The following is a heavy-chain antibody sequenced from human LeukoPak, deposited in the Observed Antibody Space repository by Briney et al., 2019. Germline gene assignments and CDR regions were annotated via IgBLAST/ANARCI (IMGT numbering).Heavy chain of an antibody. D-gene: IGHD2-2*01. CDR1: DYTFTNYG. J-gene: IGHJ6*03. V-gene: IGHV1-18*01. CDR2: ISAYNGKT. CDR3: ARDGCSSTSCPYYYYYYYMDV. Sequence: GASVKVSCKASDYTFTNYGVSWVREAPGQGLEWMGWISAYNGKTYCAQKFQGRVTVTTDTSTSTAYMELRSLRSDDTAVYYCARDGCSSTSCPYYYYYYYMDVWGKGTTVTVSS.